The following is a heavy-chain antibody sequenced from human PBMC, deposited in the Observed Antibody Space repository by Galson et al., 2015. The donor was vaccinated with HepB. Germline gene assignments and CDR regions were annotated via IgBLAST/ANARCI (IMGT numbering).Heavy chain of an antibody. J-gene: IGHJ4*02. CDR2: ISWNSGSI. Sequence: SLRLSCAASGFTFDDYAMHWVRQAPGKGLEWVSGISWNSGSIGYADSVKGRFTISRDNAKNSLYLQMNSLRAEDTALYYCAKAWGRAVAGSDYWGQGTLVTVSS. CDR1: GFTFDDYA. V-gene: IGHV3-9*01. CDR3: AKAWGRAVAGSDY. D-gene: IGHD6-19*01.